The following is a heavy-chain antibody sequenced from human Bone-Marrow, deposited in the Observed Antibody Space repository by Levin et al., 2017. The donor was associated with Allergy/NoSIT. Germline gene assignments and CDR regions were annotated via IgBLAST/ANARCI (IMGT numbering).Heavy chain of an antibody. V-gene: IGHV4-30-4*01. D-gene: IGHD3-22*01. CDR1: GGSVSSADYY. J-gene: IGHJ4*02. CDR2: IFYSGST. Sequence: SETLSLTCTVSGGSVSSADYYWSWIRQPPGKGLEWIGNIFYSGSTNYNPSLKSRVSISVDTSKNHVSLKMTSVTASDTAVYYCARDRPYYYDSSTYHEGDWGQGILVIVSS. CDR3: ARDRPYYYDSSTYHEGD.